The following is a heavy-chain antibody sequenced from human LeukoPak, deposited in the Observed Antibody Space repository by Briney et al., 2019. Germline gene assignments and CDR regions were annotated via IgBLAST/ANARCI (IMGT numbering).Heavy chain of an antibody. CDR3: SSGGKRGYAFDI. V-gene: IGHV3-64*01. J-gene: IGHJ3*02. CDR2: ISSNGGST. D-gene: IGHD4-23*01. CDR1: GFTFSSYA. Sequence: GGSLRLSCAASGFTFSSYAMHWVRQAPGKGLEYVSAISSNGGSTYYANSVKGRFTISRDNSKNTLYLQMGSLRAEDMAVYYCSSGGKRGYAFDIWGQGTMVTVSS.